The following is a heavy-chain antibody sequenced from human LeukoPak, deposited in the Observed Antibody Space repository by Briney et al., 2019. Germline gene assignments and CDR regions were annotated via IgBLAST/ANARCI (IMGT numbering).Heavy chain of an antibody. Sequence: ASVKVSCKASGYTFTSYDINWVRQATGQGLEWMGWMNPNSGNTGYAQKFQGRVTMTRNTSISTAYMELSSLRSEDTAVYYCARVITDYGDLGYWGQGTPVTVSS. J-gene: IGHJ4*02. CDR2: MNPNSGNT. D-gene: IGHD4-17*01. V-gene: IGHV1-8*01. CDR3: ARVITDYGDLGY. CDR1: GYTFTSYD.